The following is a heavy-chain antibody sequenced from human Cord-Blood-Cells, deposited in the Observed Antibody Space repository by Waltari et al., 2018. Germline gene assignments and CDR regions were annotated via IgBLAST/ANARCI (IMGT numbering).Heavy chain of an antibody. J-gene: IGHJ4*02. D-gene: IGHD1-1*01. CDR3: ARLPSTGRFDY. Sequence: QLQLQESGPGLVKPSETLSLTCTVPGGSISSSSYYWGWIRQPPGKGLEWIGSIYYSGSTYYNPSLKSRVTISVDTSKNQFSLKLSSVTAADTAVYYCARLPSTGRFDYWGQGTLVTVSS. CDR2: IYYSGST. V-gene: IGHV4-39*01. CDR1: GGSISSSSYY.